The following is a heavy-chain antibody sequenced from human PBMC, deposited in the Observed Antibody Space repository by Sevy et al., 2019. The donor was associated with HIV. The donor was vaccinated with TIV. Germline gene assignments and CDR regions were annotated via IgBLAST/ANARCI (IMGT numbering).Heavy chain of an antibody. J-gene: IGHJ4*02. CDR2: FDENGEA. CDR1: GYTLREFP. D-gene: IGHD3-10*01. V-gene: IGHV1-24*01. CDR3: ATDIIVGRAY. Sequence: ASVKFSCKISGYTLREFPIHWVRQAPEKGLEWMGGFDENGEALYAQKFQGRVTLTEDKSMDTAYMELSSLRSEDSAMYYCATDIIVGRAYWGQGTRVTVSS.